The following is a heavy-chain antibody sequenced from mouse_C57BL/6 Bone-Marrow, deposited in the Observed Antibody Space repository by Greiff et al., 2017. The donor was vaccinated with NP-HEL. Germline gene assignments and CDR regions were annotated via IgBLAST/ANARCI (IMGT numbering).Heavy chain of an antibody. CDR2: IYPRSGNT. D-gene: IGHD2-2*01. CDR3: ARLWLRRGRYYYAMDY. CDR1: GYTFTSYG. J-gene: IGHJ4*01. Sequence: VQLQQSGAELARPGASVKLSCKASGYTFTSYGISWVKQRTGQGLEWIGEIYPRSGNTYYNEKFKGKATLTADKSSSTAYMELRSLTSEDSAVYFCARLWLRRGRYYYAMDYWGQGTSVTVSS. V-gene: IGHV1-81*01.